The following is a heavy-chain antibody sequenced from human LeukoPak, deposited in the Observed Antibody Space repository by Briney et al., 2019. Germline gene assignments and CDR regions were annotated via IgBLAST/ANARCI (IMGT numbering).Heavy chain of an antibody. CDR1: GFTFSDYY. CDR2: ISSSSSYI. V-gene: IGHV3-11*06. D-gene: IGHD3-3*01. Sequence: PGGSLRLSCAASGFTFSDYYMSWIRQAPGKGLEWVSSISSSSSYIYYADSVKGRFTISRDNAKNSLYLQMNSLRAEDTAVYYCARDAPFLEWLLGGPSAFDIWGQGTMVTVSS. CDR3: ARDAPFLEWLLGGPSAFDI. J-gene: IGHJ3*02.